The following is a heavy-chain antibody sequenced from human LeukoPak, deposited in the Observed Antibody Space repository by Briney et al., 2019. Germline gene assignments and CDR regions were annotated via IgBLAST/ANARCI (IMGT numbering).Heavy chain of an antibody. CDR1: GYTFTSHY. CDR3: ARAYDYVWGGYRPFDY. V-gene: IGHV1-46*01. D-gene: IGHD3-16*02. Sequence: ASVKVSCKASGYTFTSHYMHWVRQAPGQGLEWMGIINPSGGSTSYAQKFQGRVTMTRDTSTSTVYMELSSLRSEDTAVYYCARAYDYVWGGYRPFDYWGQGTLVTVSS. J-gene: IGHJ4*02. CDR2: INPSGGST.